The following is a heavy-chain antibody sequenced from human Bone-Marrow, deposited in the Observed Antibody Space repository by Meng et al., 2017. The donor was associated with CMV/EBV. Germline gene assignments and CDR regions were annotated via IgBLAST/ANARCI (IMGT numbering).Heavy chain of an antibody. V-gene: IGHV3-7*03. CDR2: INPHGSEK. Sequence: GESLKISCVASEYTFSNIWMSWVRQAPGKGLEWVANINPHGSEKNYVDSVKGRFTISRDNAKNSLYLQMNSLRAEDTALYYCAKGLTGYCYYGMDVWGQGTTVTVSS. CDR1: EYTFSNIW. D-gene: IGHD4/OR15-4a*01. CDR3: AKGLTGYCYYGMDV. J-gene: IGHJ6*02.